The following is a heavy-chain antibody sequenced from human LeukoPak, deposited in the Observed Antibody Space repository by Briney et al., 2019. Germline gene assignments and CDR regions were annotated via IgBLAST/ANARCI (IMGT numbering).Heavy chain of an antibody. D-gene: IGHD2/OR15-2a*01. CDR3: ARVDFYYFDY. V-gene: IGHV1-18*01. J-gene: IGHJ4*02. Sequence: ASVKVSCKASGYTFTSYDINWVRQAPGQGLEWMGWISAYNGNTNYAQKLQGRVTMTTDTSTSTAYMELRSLRSDDTAVYCCARVDFYYFDYWGQGTLVTVSS. CDR1: GYTFTSYD. CDR2: ISAYNGNT.